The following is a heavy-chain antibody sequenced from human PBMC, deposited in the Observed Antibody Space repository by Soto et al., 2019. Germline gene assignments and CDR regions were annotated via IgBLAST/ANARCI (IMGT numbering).Heavy chain of an antibody. CDR2: INHSGST. CDR1: GGSFSGYY. Sequence: QVQLQQWGAGLLKPSETLSLTCAVYGGSFSGYYWSWIRQPPGKGLEWIGEINHSGSTNYNPSLKSPVPTSVATPKNQSSLKLSSVPAADTAVYYCARGRIVVVVAATWEYFQPWGQGTLVTVSS. D-gene: IGHD2-15*01. V-gene: IGHV4-34*01. CDR3: ARGRIVVVVAATWEYFQP. J-gene: IGHJ1*01.